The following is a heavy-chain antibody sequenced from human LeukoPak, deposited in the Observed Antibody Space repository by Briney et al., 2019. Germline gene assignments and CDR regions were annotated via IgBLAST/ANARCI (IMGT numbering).Heavy chain of an antibody. V-gene: IGHV4-30-4*01. CDR2: IYYSGST. CDR3: ARVLGSGPLDY. CDR1: GGSISSGDYY. Sequence: SQTLSLTCTVSGGSISSGDYYWSWIRQPPGKGLEWIGYIYYSGSTYYNPSLKSRVTISVDTSKNQFSLKLSSVTATDTAVYYCARVLGSGPLDYWGQGTLVTVSS. J-gene: IGHJ4*02. D-gene: IGHD3-10*01.